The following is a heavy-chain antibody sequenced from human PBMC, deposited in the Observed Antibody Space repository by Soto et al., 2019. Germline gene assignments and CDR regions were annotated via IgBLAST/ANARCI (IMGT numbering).Heavy chain of an antibody. J-gene: IGHJ4*02. V-gene: IGHV1-3*01. CDR2: INAGNANT. CDR1: GYTFTNYA. D-gene: IGHD3-10*01. CDR3: VRVSGSTEGYTFVS. Sequence: GASVKVSCKASGYTFTNYAIHWVRQAPGQRLEWMGWINAGNANTKYSQKFQDRVTITGDTSASTTYMDLSSLRSEDTAVYYCVRVSGSTEGYTFVSWGQGALVTVSS.